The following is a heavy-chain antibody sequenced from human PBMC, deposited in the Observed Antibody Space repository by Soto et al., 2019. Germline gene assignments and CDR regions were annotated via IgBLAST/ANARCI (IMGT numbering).Heavy chain of an antibody. J-gene: IGHJ5*02. CDR3: AKARDTIGWFTFDP. CDR2: ISGNGDST. Sequence: GGPLRLSCAASGFSFPNYAISWVRQAPGKGLEWVSSISGNGDSTYYAASAKGQFTISRDNSKNTLYLRMDNLRAEETAVFYCAKARDTIGWFTFDPWGQGSLVTVSS. CDR1: GFSFPNYA. V-gene: IGHV3-23*01. D-gene: IGHD6-19*01.